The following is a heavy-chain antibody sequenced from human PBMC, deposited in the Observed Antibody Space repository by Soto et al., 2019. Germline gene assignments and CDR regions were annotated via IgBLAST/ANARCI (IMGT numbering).Heavy chain of an antibody. CDR1: GEAVGSGQSY. CDR3: ARARDDSAGSSLARRMDV. V-gene: IGHV4-61*01. D-gene: IGHD3-10*01. J-gene: IGHJ6*02. Sequence: QVQLQESGPGLVKPSETLSLLCFVSGEAVGSGQSYWNWVRQAPGKGLEWIGHTSGTGAKKYSASLKSRVTMSVDTSKSQISLTLRSVTAADSATYFCARARDDSAGSSLARRMDVWGQGTTVTVAS. CDR2: TSGTGAK.